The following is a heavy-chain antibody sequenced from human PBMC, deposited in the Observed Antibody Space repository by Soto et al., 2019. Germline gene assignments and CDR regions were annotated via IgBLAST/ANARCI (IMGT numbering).Heavy chain of an antibody. J-gene: IGHJ6*03. D-gene: IGHD4-4*01. CDR1: GFTFSSYG. V-gene: IGHV3-33*01. CDR2: IWYDGSNK. Sequence: ESGGGVVQPGRSLRLSCAASGFTFSSYGMHWVRQAPGKGLEWVAVIWYDGSNKYYADSVKGRFTISRDNSKNTLYLQMNSLRAEDTAVYYCARTTKGFAGYYYMDVWGKGTTVTVSS. CDR3: ARTTKGFAGYYYMDV.